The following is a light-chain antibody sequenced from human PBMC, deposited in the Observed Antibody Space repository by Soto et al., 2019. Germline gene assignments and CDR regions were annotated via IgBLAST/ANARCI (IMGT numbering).Light chain of an antibody. CDR3: SSYTSSSTRV. CDR2: DVN. V-gene: IGLV2-14*01. J-gene: IGLJ3*02. Sequence: QSALTQPASVSGSPGQSITISCTGTSSDVGAYNFVSWYQQHPDKVPKLMIYDVNNRPSGVSNRFSGPKSGNTASLTISGLQAEDEADYYCSSYTSSSTRVFGGGTKLTVL. CDR1: SSDVGAYNF.